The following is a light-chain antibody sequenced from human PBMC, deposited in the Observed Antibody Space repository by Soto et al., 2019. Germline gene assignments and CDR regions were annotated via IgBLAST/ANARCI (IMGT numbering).Light chain of an antibody. Sequence: EIVMTQSPATLSVSPVERATLSCRASQSVSSNLAWYQQKPGQAPRLLIYGASTRATGIPDRFSGSGSGTDFTLTISRLDPEDFAVYYCQQYGTSPRTFGQGTKVDIK. CDR3: QQYGTSPRT. CDR1: QSVSSN. J-gene: IGKJ1*01. CDR2: GAS. V-gene: IGKV3-20*01.